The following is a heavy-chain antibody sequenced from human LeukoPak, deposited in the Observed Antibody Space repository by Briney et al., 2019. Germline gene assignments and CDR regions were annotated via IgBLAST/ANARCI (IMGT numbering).Heavy chain of an antibody. CDR2: ISGSGGST. Sequence: GGSLRLSCAASGFTFSSYAMSWVRQAPGKGLEWVSAISGSGGSTYYADSVKGRFTISRDNSKNTLYLQMNSLRAEDTAVYYCAKHPLIVVVPAAIDYWGQGTLVTVSS. V-gene: IGHV3-23*01. J-gene: IGHJ4*02. CDR1: GFTFSSYA. CDR3: AKHPLIVVVPAAIDY. D-gene: IGHD2-2*02.